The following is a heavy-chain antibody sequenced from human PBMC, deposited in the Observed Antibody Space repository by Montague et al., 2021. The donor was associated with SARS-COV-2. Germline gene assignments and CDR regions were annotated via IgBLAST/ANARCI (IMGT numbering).Heavy chain of an antibody. V-gene: IGHV4-59*04. CDR1: GGSISRYF. CDR2: LHYAGSA. D-gene: IGHD6-13*01. Sequence: SETLSLTCTVSGGSISRYFWNWIRQTPGKGLEWIGDLHYAGSAYYNPSLRSRVTISADTSKNQFSLKLNSVTAADTAVYYCVATYNGNWYYFDYWGQGTLVTVSS. J-gene: IGHJ4*02. CDR3: VATYNGNWYYFDY.